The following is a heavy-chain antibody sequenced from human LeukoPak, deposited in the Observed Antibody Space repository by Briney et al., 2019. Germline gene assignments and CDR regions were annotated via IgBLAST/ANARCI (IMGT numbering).Heavy chain of an antibody. CDR3: ARAYYYDSSGLLDP. Sequence: AASVKVSCKASGYTFTGYYMRWVRQAPGQGLEWMGWINPNSGGTNYAQKFQGRVTMTRDTSISTAYMELSRLRSDDTAVYYCARAYYYDSSGLLDPWGQGTLVTVSS. D-gene: IGHD3-22*01. J-gene: IGHJ5*02. CDR2: INPNSGGT. V-gene: IGHV1-2*02. CDR1: GYTFTGYY.